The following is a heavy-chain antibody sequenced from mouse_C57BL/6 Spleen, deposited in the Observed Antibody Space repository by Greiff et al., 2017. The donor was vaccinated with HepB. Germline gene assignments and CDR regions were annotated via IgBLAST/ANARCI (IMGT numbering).Heavy chain of an antibody. CDR1: GFTFSDYG. Sequence: EVQRVESGGGLVKPGGSLKLSCAASGFTFSDYGMHWVSQAPEKGLEWVAYISSGSSTIYYADTVKGRFTISRDNAKNTLFLQMTSLRSEDTAMYYCARIDDGYYEYFDVWGTGTTVTVSS. V-gene: IGHV5-17*01. CDR2: ISSGSSTI. D-gene: IGHD2-3*01. J-gene: IGHJ1*03. CDR3: ARIDDGYYEYFDV.